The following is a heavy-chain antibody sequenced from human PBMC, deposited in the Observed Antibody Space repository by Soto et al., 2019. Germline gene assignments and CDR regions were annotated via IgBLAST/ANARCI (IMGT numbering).Heavy chain of an antibody. V-gene: IGHV1-18*01. D-gene: IGHD3-10*01. CDR3: AVVLLWFGESESGAFDI. J-gene: IGHJ3*02. CDR1: GYTFTSYG. Sequence: GASVKVSCKASGYTFTSYGISWVRQAPGQGLEWMGWISAYNGNTNYAQKLQGRVTMTTDTSTSTAYMELRSLSSDDTAVYYCAVVLLWFGESESGAFDIWGQGTMVTVSS. CDR2: ISAYNGNT.